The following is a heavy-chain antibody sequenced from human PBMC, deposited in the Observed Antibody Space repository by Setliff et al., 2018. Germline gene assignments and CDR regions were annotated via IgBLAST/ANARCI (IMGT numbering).Heavy chain of an antibody. CDR2: ISSDGVRI. J-gene: IGHJ6*03. V-gene: IGHV3-64*02. CDR1: GFTFSNSS. D-gene: IGHD1-1*01. Sequence: GGSLRLSCAASGFTFSNSSMHWVRQAPGKGLEYVSAISSDGVRIYYVDSVKGRFTISRDNSKNTLYLQMGSLRAEDTAIYYCEAAMEEISSYFYMDVWGKGTTVTVSS. CDR3: EAAMEEISSYFYMDV.